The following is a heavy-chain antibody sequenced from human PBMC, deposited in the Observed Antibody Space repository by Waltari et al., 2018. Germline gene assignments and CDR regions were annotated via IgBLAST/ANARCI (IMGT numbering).Heavy chain of an antibody. D-gene: IGHD3-10*01. V-gene: IGHV4-59*11. Sequence: QVQLQESGPGLVKPSETLSLTCTVSGGSISSHYWSWIRQPPGKGLEWIGYIYYSGSTNYNPSLKSRVTISVDTSKNQFSLKLSSVTAADTAVYYCARARVSELFREPRVNAFDIWGQGTMVTVSS. CDR1: GGSISSHY. J-gene: IGHJ3*02. CDR3: ARARVSELFREPRVNAFDI. CDR2: IYYSGST.